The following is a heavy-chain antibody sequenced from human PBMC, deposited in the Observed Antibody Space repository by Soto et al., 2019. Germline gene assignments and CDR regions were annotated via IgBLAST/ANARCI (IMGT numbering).Heavy chain of an antibody. CDR1: GGSFSSYY. CDR3: ARDGYDFWSGRIKSYYYYMDV. V-gene: IGHV4-59*01. CDR2: IYYSGST. J-gene: IGHJ6*03. Sequence: PSGTLSLTCTASGGSFSSYYWTWIRQPTGKGLEWIGYIYYSGSTNYNPSLKSRVTISVDTSKNQFSLKLSSVTAADTAVYYCARDGYDFWSGRIKSYYYYMDVWGKGTTVTVSS. D-gene: IGHD3-3*01.